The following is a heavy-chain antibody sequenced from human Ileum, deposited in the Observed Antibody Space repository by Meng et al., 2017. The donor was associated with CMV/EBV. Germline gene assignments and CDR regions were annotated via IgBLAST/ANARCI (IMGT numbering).Heavy chain of an antibody. CDR2: IYYSGGT. CDR1: GGSISTNSYY. J-gene: IGHJ5*02. V-gene: IGHV4-39*07. CDR3: ARDRRLQWFYH. Sequence: SETLSLTCNVSGGSISTNSYYWGWIRQPPGKGLEWIGSIYYSGGTYCNPSLKSRVTISVDTSKNQVSLRVTSVTAADTAVYYCARDRRLQWFYHWGQGTLVTVSS. D-gene: IGHD2-21*02.